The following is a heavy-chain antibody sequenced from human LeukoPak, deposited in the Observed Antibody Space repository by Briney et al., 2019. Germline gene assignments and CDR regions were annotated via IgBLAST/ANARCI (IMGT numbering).Heavy chain of an antibody. CDR1: GGSISSYY. Sequence: PSETLSLTCTVSGGSISSYYWSWIRQPPGKGLEWTEYIYYSGSTNYNPSPKSRVTISVDTSKNQFSLKLSSVTAADTAVYYCARVTYYDFWSGYYFDRGIDPWGQGTLVTVSS. J-gene: IGHJ5*02. CDR3: ARVTYYDFWSGYYFDRGIDP. CDR2: IYYSGST. D-gene: IGHD3-3*01. V-gene: IGHV4-59*01.